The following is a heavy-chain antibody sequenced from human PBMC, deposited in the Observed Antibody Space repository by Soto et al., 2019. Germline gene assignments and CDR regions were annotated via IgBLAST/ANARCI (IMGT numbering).Heavy chain of an antibody. D-gene: IGHD2-21*02. CDR1: GFTFSSYG. J-gene: IGHJ4*02. CDR2: IWYDGSNK. Sequence: GGSLRLSCAASGFTFSSYGMHWVRQAPGKGLEWVAVIWYDGSNKYYADSVKGRFTISRDNSKNTLYLQMNSLRAEDTAVYYCARDLSVGDYSFYYWGQGIVVTVSS. V-gene: IGHV3-33*01. CDR3: ARDLSVGDYSFYY.